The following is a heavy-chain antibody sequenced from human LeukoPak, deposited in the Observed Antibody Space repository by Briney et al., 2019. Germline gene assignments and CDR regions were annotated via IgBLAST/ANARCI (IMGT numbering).Heavy chain of an antibody. CDR3: ASDPPPAPWNGMDV. V-gene: IGHV3-74*01. Sequence: GGSRRLSCAAAGFTFSSYWMHWVRQAPGKGLVWVSRINTDGTSTTYADSGKGRFTISRDNAKNTLYRQMNSLSPKDTAVYYCASDPPPAPWNGMDVCGQGPTVPVSS. CDR2: INTDGTST. D-gene: IGHD2-2*01. CDR1: GFTFSSYW. J-gene: IGHJ6*02.